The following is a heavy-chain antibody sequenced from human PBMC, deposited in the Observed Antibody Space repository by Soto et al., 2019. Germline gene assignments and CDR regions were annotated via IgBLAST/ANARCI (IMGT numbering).Heavy chain of an antibody. CDR2: INPSHSIT. CDR3: VRGSSNWLWYCDL. Sequence: QVHLVQSGAEVKKPGASVKLSCKASGYTFTSNYLYWVRQAPQQGLEWMGMINPSHSITTYARNFQGRVTMTRHTSTSTIYVGVTRLRSEDTAVYYCVRGSSNWLWYCDLWGRGTLVTVSS. V-gene: IGHV1-46*03. D-gene: IGHD6-13*01. J-gene: IGHJ2*01. CDR1: GYTFTSNY.